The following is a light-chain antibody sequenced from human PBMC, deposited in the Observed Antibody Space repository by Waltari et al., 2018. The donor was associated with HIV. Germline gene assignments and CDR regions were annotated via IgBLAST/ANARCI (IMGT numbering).Light chain of an antibody. Sequence: QPPLTQSRSVSGSPGQSITIACTGTSNDVGAYNCISWYQQHPGRAPKLLIFDPNSRPSGVPDRFSGSTSGNTASLTISGLQAEDEADYYCCSSAGRYTFVFGTGTKVTVL. CDR3: CSSAGRYTFV. J-gene: IGLJ1*01. CDR1: SNDVGAYNC. CDR2: DPN. V-gene: IGLV2-11*01.